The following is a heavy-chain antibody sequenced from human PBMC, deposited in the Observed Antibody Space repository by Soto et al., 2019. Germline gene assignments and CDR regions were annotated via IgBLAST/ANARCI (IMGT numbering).Heavy chain of an antibody. D-gene: IGHD3-16*01. Sequence: GGSLRLSCAASGFTFSSYDMHWVRQATGKGLEWVSAIGTAADTYYPGYVKGPFTISRENAKNSLYLQMNSLRAGDTAVYYFARYGYGCGSYNYWGQGTLVTVSS. CDR2: IGTAADT. V-gene: IGHV3-13*01. J-gene: IGHJ4*02. CDR1: GFTFSSYD. CDR3: ARYGYGCGSYNY.